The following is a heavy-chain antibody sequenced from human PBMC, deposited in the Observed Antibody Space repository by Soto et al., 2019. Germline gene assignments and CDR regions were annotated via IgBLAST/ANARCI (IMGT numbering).Heavy chain of an antibody. CDR2: INHSGIT. CDR1: GGSFSGYY. V-gene: IGHV4-34*01. J-gene: IGHJ5*02. D-gene: IGHD6-19*01. Sequence: PSETLSLTCAVCGGSFSGYYCSWIRQPPWKGLEWIGEINHSGITNYNPSLKSRVTISVDTSKNQFSLKLSSVTAADTAVYYCARGYYSSGWITWGQRTLVTVSS. CDR3: ARGYYSSGWIT.